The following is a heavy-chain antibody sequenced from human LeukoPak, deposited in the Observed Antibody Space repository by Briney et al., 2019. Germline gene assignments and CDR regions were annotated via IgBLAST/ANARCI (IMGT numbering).Heavy chain of an antibody. J-gene: IGHJ4*02. Sequence: SETLSLTCTVSGGSISSSSYYWGWIRQPPGKGLEWIGSIYYSGSTYYNPSLKSRVTISVDTSKNQFSLKLSSVTAADTAVYYCARHHTIVHYYDSSGYFDYWGQGTLVTVSS. D-gene: IGHD3-22*01. CDR3: ARHHTIVHYYDSSGYFDY. V-gene: IGHV4-39*01. CDR2: IYYSGST. CDR1: GGSISSSSYY.